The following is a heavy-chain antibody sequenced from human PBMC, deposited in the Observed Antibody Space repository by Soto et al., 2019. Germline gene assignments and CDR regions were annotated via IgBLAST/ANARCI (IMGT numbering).Heavy chain of an antibody. CDR3: ARTAGGRVGGALDI. V-gene: IGHV3-30-3*01. CDR2: IPNTENKK. CDR1: GFTFSSYG. J-gene: IGHJ3*02. Sequence: QVQLEESGGGVVQPGTSLRLSCVASGFTFSSYGMHWVRQAPGKGLEWVAVIPNTENKKYYADSVKGRFTISRDNSQNTLFLQMDSLMSEDTAVYYCARTAGGRVGGALDIWGQGTMVTVS. D-gene: IGHD6-13*01.